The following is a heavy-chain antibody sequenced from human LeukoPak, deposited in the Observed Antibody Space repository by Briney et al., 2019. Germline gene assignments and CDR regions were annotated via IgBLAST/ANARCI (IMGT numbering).Heavy chain of an antibody. CDR1: GYTFTGYY. CDR3: ARNYYDSSGYDYYYYYIDV. CDR2: INPNSGGT. V-gene: IGHV1-2*02. D-gene: IGHD3-22*01. J-gene: IGHJ6*03. Sequence: ASVKVSCKASGYTFTGYYMHWVRQAPGQGLEWMGWINPNSGGTNYAQKFQGRVTMTRDTSISTAYMELSRLRSDDTAVYYCARNYYDSSGYDYYYYYIDVWGKGTTVTVSS.